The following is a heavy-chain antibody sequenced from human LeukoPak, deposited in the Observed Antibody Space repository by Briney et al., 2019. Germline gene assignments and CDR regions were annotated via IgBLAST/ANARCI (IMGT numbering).Heavy chain of an antibody. D-gene: IGHD3-3*01. CDR3: ARDMGGVAVYYYYYYMDV. CDR2: ISYDGSNK. CDR1: GFTFSSYA. Sequence: GGSLRLSCAASGFTFSSYAMHWVRQAPGKGLEWVAVISYDGSNKYYADSVKGRFTISRDNSKNTLYLQMNSLRAEDTAVYYCARDMGGVAVYYYYYYMDVWGKGTTVTVSS. J-gene: IGHJ6*03. V-gene: IGHV3-30*04.